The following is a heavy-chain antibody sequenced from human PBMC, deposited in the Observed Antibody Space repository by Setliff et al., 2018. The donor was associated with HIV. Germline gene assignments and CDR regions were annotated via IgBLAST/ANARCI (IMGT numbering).Heavy chain of an antibody. V-gene: IGHV4-59*12. CDR1: GGFISTYY. CDR3: AKGRWRGGRGPWYYGYMDV. J-gene: IGHJ6*03. Sequence: PSETLSLTCTVSGGFISTYYWTWIRQSPGKGLEWIGHVSYSGSTNYNPSLKSRVTISIDTSKNQFSLKLSSVTAADTAVYYCAKGRWRGGRGPWYYGYMDVWGRGTTVTVSS. D-gene: IGHD2-15*01. CDR2: VSYSGST.